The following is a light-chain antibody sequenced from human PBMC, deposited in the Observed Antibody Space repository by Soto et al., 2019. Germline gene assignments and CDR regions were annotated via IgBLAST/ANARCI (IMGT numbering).Light chain of an antibody. CDR3: QSYDSSLSVV. J-gene: IGLJ2*01. CDR2: GNS. Sequence: QSALTQPPSVSGAPGQRVTIPCTGDSSNIGAGYDVHWYQQLPGTAPKLLIYGNSNRPSGVPDRFSGSKSGTSASLAITGLQAEDEADYYCQSYDSSLSVVFGGGTKLTVL. CDR1: SSNIGAGYD. V-gene: IGLV1-40*01.